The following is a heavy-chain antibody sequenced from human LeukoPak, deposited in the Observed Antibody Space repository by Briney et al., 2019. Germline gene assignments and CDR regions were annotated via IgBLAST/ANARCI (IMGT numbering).Heavy chain of an antibody. CDR2: IYTSGST. D-gene: IGHD3-22*01. Sequence: PSETLSLTCTVSGGSIGSGSYYWSWIRQPAGKGLEWIGRIYTSGSTNYNPSLKSRVTISVDTSKNQFSLKLSSVTAADTAVYYCARVSYDSSGYGYYFDYWGQGTLVTVSS. V-gene: IGHV4-61*02. CDR3: ARVSYDSSGYGYYFDY. J-gene: IGHJ4*02. CDR1: GGSIGSGSYY.